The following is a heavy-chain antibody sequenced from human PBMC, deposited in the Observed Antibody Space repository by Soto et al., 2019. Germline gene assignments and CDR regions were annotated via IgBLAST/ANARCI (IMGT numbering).Heavy chain of an antibody. Sequence: SETLSLTCTVSGGSISSYYWSWIRQPPGKGLEWIGYIYYSGSTNYNPSLKSRVTISVDTSKNQFSLKLSSVTAADTAVYYCARVSLERNFDYWGQGTLVTVSS. CDR1: GGSISSYY. V-gene: IGHV4-59*01. CDR3: ARVSLERNFDY. D-gene: IGHD6-25*01. J-gene: IGHJ4*02. CDR2: IYYSGST.